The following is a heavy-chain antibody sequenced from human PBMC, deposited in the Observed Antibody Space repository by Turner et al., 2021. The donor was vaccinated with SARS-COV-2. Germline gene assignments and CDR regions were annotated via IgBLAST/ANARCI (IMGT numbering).Heavy chain of an antibody. CDR1: GGTFSSYA. CDR2: IITILGIA. CDR3: ERVSLSGWDSYYHYGMDV. D-gene: IGHD3-3*02. J-gene: IGHJ6*02. Sequence: QVQLVQSGAEVKKPVSSVKVSCKSSGGTFSSYAISWVRQAPGQGLEWMGGIITILGIANYAQKFRGRVTITADKSTSTAYMEVSSLRAEDTAVYYCERVSLSGWDSYYHYGMDVWGQGTTVTVSS. V-gene: IGHV1-69*10.